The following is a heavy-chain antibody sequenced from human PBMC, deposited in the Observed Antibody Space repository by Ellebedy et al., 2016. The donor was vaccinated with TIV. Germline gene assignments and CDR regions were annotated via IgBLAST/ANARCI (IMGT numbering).Heavy chain of an antibody. V-gene: IGHV1-3*04. CDR1: GHTFTSYG. J-gene: IGHJ6*02. D-gene: IGHD3-3*01. Sequence: ASVKVSCXASGHTFTSYGIHWVRQAPGQRLEWMGWINTGNGNTKYSQKFQDRVTITTDTSAATAYLELTSLVSEDTAVYYCATREWQDPMDVWGQGTTVTVSS. CDR3: ATREWQDPMDV. CDR2: INTGNGNT.